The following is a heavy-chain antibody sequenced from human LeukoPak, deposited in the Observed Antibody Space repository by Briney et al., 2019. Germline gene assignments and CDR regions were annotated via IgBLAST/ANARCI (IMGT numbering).Heavy chain of an antibody. CDR3: ARLYSSGWYSLDY. J-gene: IGHJ4*02. Sequence: GGSLRLSCAASGFTVSSNYMSWVRQAPGKGLEWVSLIYSGGYTYYADSVKGRFTISRDYSKNTLYLQMNSLRDEDTALYYCARLYSSGWYSLDYWGQGTLVTVSS. CDR2: IYSGGYT. D-gene: IGHD6-19*01. V-gene: IGHV3-66*04. CDR1: GFTVSSNY.